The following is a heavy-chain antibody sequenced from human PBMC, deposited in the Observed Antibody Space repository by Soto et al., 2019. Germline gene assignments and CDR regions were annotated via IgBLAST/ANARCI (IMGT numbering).Heavy chain of an antibody. CDR2: IDPSDSYT. CDR3: ARQGSNGAYYYYGMDV. D-gene: IGHD3-16*01. V-gene: IGHV5-10-1*01. J-gene: IGHJ6*02. Sequence: GESLKISCKGSGYSFTSYWNSWVRQMPGKGLEWMGRIDPSDSYTNYSPPFQGHVTISADKSISTAYLQWSSLKASDTAMYYCARQGSNGAYYYYGMDVWGQGTTVTVSS. CDR1: GYSFTSYW.